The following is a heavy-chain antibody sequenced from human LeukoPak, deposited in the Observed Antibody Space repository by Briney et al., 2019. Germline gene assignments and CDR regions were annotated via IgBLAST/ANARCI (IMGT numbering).Heavy chain of an antibody. Sequence: GGSLRLSCAASGFAFSRYGMHWGRQAPGKGLVGVSRLNSDGSSTTYADSVKGRFTISRDNAKNTLYLQMNSLRAEDTAVYYCASETYYYGSENDYKGQLWGQGTLVTVSS. CDR1: GFAFSRYG. V-gene: IGHV3-74*01. J-gene: IGHJ4*02. CDR2: LNSDGSST. CDR3: ASETYYYGSENDYKGQL. D-gene: IGHD3-10*01.